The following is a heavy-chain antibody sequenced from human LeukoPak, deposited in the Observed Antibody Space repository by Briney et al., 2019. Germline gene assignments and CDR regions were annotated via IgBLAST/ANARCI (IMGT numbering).Heavy chain of an antibody. V-gene: IGHV1-2*04. CDR3: ARSGYSSGWYSSSLDY. D-gene: IGHD6-19*01. Sequence: ASVKVSCKASGYTFTGYYTHWVRQAPGQGLEWMGWINPNSGGTNYAQKFQGWVIMTRDTSISTAYMELSRLRSDDTAVYYCARSGYSSGWYSSSLDYWGQGTLVTVSS. CDR2: INPNSGGT. J-gene: IGHJ4*02. CDR1: GYTFTGYY.